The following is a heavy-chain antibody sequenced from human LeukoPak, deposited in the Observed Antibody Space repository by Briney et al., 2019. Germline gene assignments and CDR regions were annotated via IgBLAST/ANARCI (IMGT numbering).Heavy chain of an antibody. CDR1: GFTFSSYA. CDR2: ISGSGGST. J-gene: IGHJ4*02. D-gene: IGHD3-9*01. CDR3: AKDLVLRYYDIWTGYNTGRIFDY. V-gene: IGHV3-23*01. Sequence: GGSLRLSCAASGFTFSSYAMSWVRQAPGKGLEWVSVISGSGGSTDYADSVKGRVTISRDNSKNTLFLQMNSLRAEDTAVYYCAKDLVLRYYDIWTGYNTGRIFDYWGQGTLVTVSS.